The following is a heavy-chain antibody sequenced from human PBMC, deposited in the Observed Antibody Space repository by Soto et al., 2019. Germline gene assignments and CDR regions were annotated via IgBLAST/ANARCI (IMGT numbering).Heavy chain of an antibody. CDR1: GYPFTSYG. D-gene: IGHD3-22*01. Sequence: GASVKVSCKASGYPFTSYGISWVRQAPGQGLEWMGWISAYNGNTNYAQKLQGRVTMTTDTSTSTAYMELRSLRSDDTAVYYCARAPLDYYYDSSGPFDYWGQGTLVTVSS. CDR3: ARAPLDYYYDSSGPFDY. CDR2: ISAYNGNT. V-gene: IGHV1-18*01. J-gene: IGHJ4*02.